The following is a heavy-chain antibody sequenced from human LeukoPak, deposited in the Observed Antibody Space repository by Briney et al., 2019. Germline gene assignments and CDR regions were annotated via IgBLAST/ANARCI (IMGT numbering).Heavy chain of an antibody. Sequence: GASVKVSCKASGYTFTSYGISWARQAPGQGLEWMGWISAYNGNTNYAQKLQGRVTMTTDTSTSTAYMELRSLRSDDTAVYYCARDTQGGPSFGSSGWYIGRYFDYWGQGTLVTVSS. CDR1: GYTFTSYG. D-gene: IGHD6-19*01. J-gene: IGHJ4*02. V-gene: IGHV1-18*01. CDR2: ISAYNGNT. CDR3: ARDTQGGPSFGSSGWYIGRYFDY.